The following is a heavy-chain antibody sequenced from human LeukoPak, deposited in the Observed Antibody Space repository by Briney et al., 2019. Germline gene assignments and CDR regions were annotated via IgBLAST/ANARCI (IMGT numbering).Heavy chain of an antibody. Sequence: GGSLRLSCSASGFSLSDYVMSWVRQAPGKGLEWVSYITMNSVRLYADSMKGRFTISRDNDKNSVYLQMNSLRDEDTAMYYCTRGRYQFLGPNDYWGQGSLVTVSS. J-gene: IGHJ4*02. CDR3: TRGRYQFLGPNDY. CDR2: ITMNSVR. D-gene: IGHD2-2*01. CDR1: GFSLSDYV. V-gene: IGHV3-48*02.